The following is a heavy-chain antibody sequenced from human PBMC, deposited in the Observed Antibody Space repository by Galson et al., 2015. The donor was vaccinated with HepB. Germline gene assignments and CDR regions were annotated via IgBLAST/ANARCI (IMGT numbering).Heavy chain of an antibody. CDR2: ISAYNGNT. CDR3: ARDPPPGYSSGWYWGGGDY. CDR1: GYTFTSYG. V-gene: IGHV1-18*01. J-gene: IGHJ4*02. D-gene: IGHD6-19*01. Sequence: QSGAEVKKPGASVKVSCKASGYTFTSYGISWVRQAPGQGLEWMGWISAYNGNTNYAQKLQGRVTMTTDTSTSTAYMELRSLRSDDTAVYYCARDPPPGYSSGWYWGGGDYWGQGTLVTVSS.